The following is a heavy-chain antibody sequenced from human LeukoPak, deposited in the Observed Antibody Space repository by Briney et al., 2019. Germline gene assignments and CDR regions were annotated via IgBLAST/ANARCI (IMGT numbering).Heavy chain of an antibody. CDR1: RFTFSLNS. CDR2: ISSSSSYI. V-gene: IGHV3-21*01. J-gene: IGHJ4*02. CDR3: YRVGLEYGVLTGPWGL. D-gene: IGHD3-9*01. Sequence: PGGSLRLSSAASRFTFSLNSIDWGRQAPGKGLEWVSSISSSSSYIYYADSVKGRFTISRDNAKNSLYLQMNSLRAENTAVYYCYRVGLEYGVLTGPWGLWRRGTLVTVSS.